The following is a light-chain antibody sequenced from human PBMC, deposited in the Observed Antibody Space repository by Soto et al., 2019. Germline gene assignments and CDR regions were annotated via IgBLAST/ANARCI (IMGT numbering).Light chain of an antibody. CDR1: QSVSSY. CDR3: QQRSNWT. V-gene: IGKV3-11*01. Sequence: EVVLTRSPSTRSLSPGARATLACRASQSVSSYLAWYQQKPGQAPRLLIYDASNRATGIPARFSGSGSGTDFTLTISSLENEDSAVYHCQQRSNWTFGQGTKVDI. J-gene: IGKJ1*01. CDR2: DAS.